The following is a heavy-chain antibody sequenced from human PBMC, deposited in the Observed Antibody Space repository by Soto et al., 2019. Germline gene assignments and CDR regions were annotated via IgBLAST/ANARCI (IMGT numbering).Heavy chain of an antibody. Sequence: SETLSLTCTVSGGSISSYYWSWIRQPPGKGLEWIGYIYYSGSTNYNPSLKSRVTISVDTSKNQFSLKLSSVTAADTAVYYCARLTTGTTLSAFDIWGQGTMVTVSS. V-gene: IGHV4-59*08. D-gene: IGHD1-1*01. CDR2: IYYSGST. J-gene: IGHJ3*02. CDR3: ARLTTGTTLSAFDI. CDR1: GGSISSYY.